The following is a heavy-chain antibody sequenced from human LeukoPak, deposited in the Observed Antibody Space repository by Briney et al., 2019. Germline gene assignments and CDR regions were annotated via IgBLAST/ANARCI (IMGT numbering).Heavy chain of an antibody. D-gene: IGHD3-10*01. Sequence: GGSLRLSCAASGFTFSSYSMNWVRQAPGKGLEWVSSISTSSTYIYYADSVKGRFTISRDNAKNSLYLQVNSLRDEDTAVYYCARGRTYGSGSYWAFDYWGQGTLVTVSS. V-gene: IGHV3-21*01. CDR1: GFTFSSYS. CDR3: ARGRTYGSGSYWAFDY. J-gene: IGHJ4*02. CDR2: ISTSSTYI.